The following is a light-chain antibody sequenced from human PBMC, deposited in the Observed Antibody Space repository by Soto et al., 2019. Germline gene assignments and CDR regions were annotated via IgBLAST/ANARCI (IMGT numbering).Light chain of an antibody. CDR3: QHYHNLPPT. J-gene: IGKJ4*01. CDR1: QDISNN. Sequence: DIQMTQSPSSLSASVGDRVTITCQASQDISNNLNWYQQKPGKAPKLLFYDASNVETGVPSRFSGSGSGTDFTFTISSLQPEDIATYYCQHYHNLPPTFGGGTKLEIK. CDR2: DAS. V-gene: IGKV1-33*01.